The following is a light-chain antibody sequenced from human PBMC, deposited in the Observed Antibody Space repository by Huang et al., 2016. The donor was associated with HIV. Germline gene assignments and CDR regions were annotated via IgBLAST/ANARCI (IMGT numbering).Light chain of an antibody. CDR2: GSS. CDR3: HQYNNWLLS. CDR1: RSVSTN. Sequence: EIVMTQSPAPLSVSPGQSVTLACRANRSVSTNLAWYQQRHGQAPRLLIYGSSTRAPGIPARFSGSGSGTDFSLTISSLQSEDFALYYCHQYNNWLLSFGGGTRV. J-gene: IGKJ4*01. V-gene: IGKV3-15*01.